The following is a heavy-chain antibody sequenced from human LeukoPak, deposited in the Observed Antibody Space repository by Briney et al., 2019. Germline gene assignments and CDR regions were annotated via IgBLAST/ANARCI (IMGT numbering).Heavy chain of an antibody. D-gene: IGHD6-19*01. V-gene: IGHV4-4*02. Sequence: PSETLSLTCTVSGASISSSHWWTWVRQPPGEALEWIGEIYHAGSTKYNPSLKSRLTISVDKSSNSFSLSLTSVTAADTAFYYCARAAAVTGRFEFWGQGTLVTVSS. CDR1: GASISSSHW. CDR2: IYHAGST. J-gene: IGHJ4*02. CDR3: ARAAAVTGRFEF.